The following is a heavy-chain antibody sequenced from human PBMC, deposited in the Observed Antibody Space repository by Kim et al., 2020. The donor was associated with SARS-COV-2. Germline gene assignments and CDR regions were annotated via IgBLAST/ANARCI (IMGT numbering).Heavy chain of an antibody. Sequence: SETLSLTCTVSGGSISSSSYYWGWIRQPPGKGLEWIGSIYYSGSTYYNPSLKSRVTISVDTSKNQFSLKLSSVTAADTAVYYCARTQFGQRSVFQWLVRDDAFDIWGQGTMVTVSS. CDR2: IYYSGST. V-gene: IGHV4-39*07. D-gene: IGHD6-19*01. J-gene: IGHJ3*02. CDR3: ARTQFGQRSVFQWLVRDDAFDI. CDR1: GGSISSSSYY.